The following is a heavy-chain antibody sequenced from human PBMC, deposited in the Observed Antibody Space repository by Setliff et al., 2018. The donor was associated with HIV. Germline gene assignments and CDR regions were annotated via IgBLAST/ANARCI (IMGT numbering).Heavy chain of an antibody. CDR3: ARQLSNSLDY. D-gene: IGHD7-27*01. J-gene: IGHJ4*02. CDR1: GYTFSDYF. CDR2: ISPNNGET. V-gene: IGHV1-2*02. Sequence: ASVKVSCKASGYTFSDYFLHWVRQAPGQGLEWMGWISPNNGETTLPQSFQGRVTMTRDTSINTAYMELSGLRSDDTAMYYCARQLSNSLDYWGQGTLVTVSS.